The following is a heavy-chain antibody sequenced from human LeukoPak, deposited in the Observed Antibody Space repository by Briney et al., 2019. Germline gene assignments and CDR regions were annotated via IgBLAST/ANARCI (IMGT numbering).Heavy chain of an antibody. CDR1: GGTFSSYA. Sequence: ASVKVSCKASGGTFSSYAISWVRQAPGQGLEWMGGIIPIFGTANYAQKFQGRVTITADESTSTAYMELSSLRSGDTAVYYCARDWEYGSGSYLGYWGQGTLVTVSS. J-gene: IGHJ4*02. CDR3: ARDWEYGSGSYLGY. V-gene: IGHV1-69*13. CDR2: IIPIFGTA. D-gene: IGHD3-10*01.